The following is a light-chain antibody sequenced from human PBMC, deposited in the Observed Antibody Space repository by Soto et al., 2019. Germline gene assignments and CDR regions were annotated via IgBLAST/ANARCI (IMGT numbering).Light chain of an antibody. CDR1: RIIGRT. CDR2: DAS. Sequence: EIVLTQSPNTLSLSPGERATLSGRAGRIIGRTLAWYQQKSGQPPRLLIYDASTRATGFPARFSGSGSGTEFTLTISSLQSEDFAVYYCQQYNNWPLTFGGGTTVEIK. J-gene: IGKJ4*01. CDR3: QQYNNWPLT. V-gene: IGKV3D-15*01.